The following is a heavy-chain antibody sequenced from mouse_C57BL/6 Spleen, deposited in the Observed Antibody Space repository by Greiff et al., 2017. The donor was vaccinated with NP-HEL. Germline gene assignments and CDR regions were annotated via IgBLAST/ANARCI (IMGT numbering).Heavy chain of an antibody. CDR3: TKYDYYGTPFAY. CDR2: IRLKSGNYAT. Sequence: EVKLVESGGGLVQPGGSMKLSCVASGFTFNNYWMNWVRQSPEKGLEWVAQIRLKSGNYATHYAESVKGRFTISRYYTKSCVQLQMIKLRAADTAIYYCTKYDYYGTPFAYWGQGTLVTVSA. V-gene: IGHV6-3*01. J-gene: IGHJ3*01. D-gene: IGHD1-1*01. CDR1: GFTFNNYW.